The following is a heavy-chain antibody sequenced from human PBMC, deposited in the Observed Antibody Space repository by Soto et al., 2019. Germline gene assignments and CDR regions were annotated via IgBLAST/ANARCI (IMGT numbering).Heavy chain of an antibody. CDR2: IYYSGST. CDR3: ARAYCGGDCYSGGWFDP. CDR1: GGSISSYY. J-gene: IGHJ5*02. D-gene: IGHD2-21*02. V-gene: IGHV4-59*01. Sequence: ETLSLTCTVSGGSISSYYWSWIRQPPGKGLEWIGYIYYSGSTNYNPSLKSRVTISVDTSKNQFSLKLSSVTAADTAVYYCARAYCGGDCYSGGWFDPWGQGTLVTVSS.